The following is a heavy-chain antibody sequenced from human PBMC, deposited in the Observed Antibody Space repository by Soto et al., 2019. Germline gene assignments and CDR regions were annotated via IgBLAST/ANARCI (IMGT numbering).Heavy chain of an antibody. Sequence: SETLSLTCSVSGGSISSGDYYWSWIRQPPGKGLEWIGYIYYSGSTYYNPSLKSRVTISVDTSKNQFSLKLSSVTAADTAVYYCARAGDYYDSSGYLALTAFDIWGQGTMVTVSS. CDR2: IYYSGST. CDR3: ARAGDYYDSSGYLALTAFDI. V-gene: IGHV4-30-4*01. J-gene: IGHJ3*02. D-gene: IGHD3-22*01. CDR1: GGSISSGDYY.